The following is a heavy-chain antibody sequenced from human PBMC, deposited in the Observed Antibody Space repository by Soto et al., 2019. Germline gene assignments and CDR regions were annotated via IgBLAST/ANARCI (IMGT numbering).Heavy chain of an antibody. Sequence: QVQLVQSGGEVKKPGASVKVSCKASGYTFSSYGINWVRQAPGQGLEWLGWISPYDGNTKYAQILQGRVSMTTDTSTKRAYMEGRSLRSDDTAVYYCARGGYYDSSGSRNYHYYGMNVWGQGTTVTVSS. CDR2: ISPYDGNT. V-gene: IGHV1-18*01. D-gene: IGHD3-22*01. CDR1: GYTFSSYG. J-gene: IGHJ6*02. CDR3: ARGGYYDSSGSRNYHYYGMNV.